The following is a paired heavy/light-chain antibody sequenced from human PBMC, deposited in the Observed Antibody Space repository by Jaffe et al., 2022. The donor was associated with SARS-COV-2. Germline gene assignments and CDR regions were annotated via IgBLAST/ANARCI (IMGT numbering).Heavy chain of an antibody. CDR3: ARSFLRAFDI. J-gene: IGHJ3*02. Sequence: EVQLVESGGGLVQPGGSLRLSCAASGFTFSSRWMNWVRQVPGKGLEWVANIKPDGSEEYYLDSVKGRFTISRDNAKNSLYLQMNSLRAEDTAVYYCARSFLRAFDIWGQGTMVTVSS. CDR2: IKPDGSEE. D-gene: IGHD3-10*01. CDR1: GFTFSSRW. V-gene: IGHV3-7*01.
Light chain of an antibody. CDR3: QQYGSSPCT. J-gene: IGKJ2*02. V-gene: IGKV3-20*01. CDR2: GAS. Sequence: EIVLTQSPGTLSLSPGERATLSCRASQSVSGSYLAWYQQKPGQAPRLLIYGASSRATGIPDRFSGSGSGTDFTLTISRLEPEDFAVYYCQQYGSSPCTFGQGTKLEIK. CDR1: QSVSGSY.